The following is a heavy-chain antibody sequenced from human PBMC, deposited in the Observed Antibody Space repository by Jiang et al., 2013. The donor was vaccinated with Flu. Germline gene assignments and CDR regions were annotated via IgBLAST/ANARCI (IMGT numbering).Heavy chain of an antibody. Sequence: APGQGLEWMGIINPSGGSTSYAQKFQGRVTMTRDTSTSTVYMELSSLRSEDTAVYYCARVNSGSYYYYGMDVWGQGTTVTVSS. CDR2: INPSGGST. J-gene: IGHJ6*02. V-gene: IGHV1-46*01. D-gene: IGHD1-26*01. CDR3: ARVNSGSYYYYGMDV.